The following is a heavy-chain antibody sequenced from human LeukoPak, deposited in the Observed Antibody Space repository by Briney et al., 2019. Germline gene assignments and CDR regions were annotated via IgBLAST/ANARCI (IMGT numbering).Heavy chain of an antibody. Sequence: GGSLRLSCAAFVFTCSSYGMHWVRQAPGKGLEWVAFIRYDGSNKYYADSVKGRFTISRDNSQNTLYLQMNSLRAEDTAVYYCAKDCEYSYGTHFDYWGQGTLVTVSS. J-gene: IGHJ4*02. CDR3: AKDCEYSYGTHFDY. D-gene: IGHD5-18*01. V-gene: IGHV3-30*02. CDR1: VFTCSSYG. CDR2: IRYDGSNK.